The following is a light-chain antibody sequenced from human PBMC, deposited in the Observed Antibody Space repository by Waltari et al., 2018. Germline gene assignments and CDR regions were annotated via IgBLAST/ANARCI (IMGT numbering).Light chain of an antibody. Sequence: ILRTQSPVTLSVSPGERATLSCRASQSIYSNLAWYQQRPGQPPMLLIFDASTRASDIPARFRGSASETEFTLTIRTLQSEDSAVYYCQQYNVWPPITFDHGIRLGIQ. CDR3: QQYNVWPPIT. CDR2: DAS. CDR1: QSIYSN. V-gene: IGKV3D-15*01. J-gene: IGKJ5*01.